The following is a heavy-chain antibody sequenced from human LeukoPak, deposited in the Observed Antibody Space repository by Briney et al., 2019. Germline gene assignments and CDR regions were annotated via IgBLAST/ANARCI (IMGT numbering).Heavy chain of an antibody. D-gene: IGHD3-16*02. Sequence: GGSLRLSCAASGFTFSSYWMSWVRQAPGKGLEWVSSISSSSSYIYYADSVKGRFTISRDNAKNSLYLQMNSLRAEDTAVYYCARSLRLGELSLTDFDYWGQGTLVTVSS. J-gene: IGHJ4*02. V-gene: IGHV3-21*01. CDR2: ISSSSSYI. CDR1: GFTFSSYW. CDR3: ARSLRLGELSLTDFDY.